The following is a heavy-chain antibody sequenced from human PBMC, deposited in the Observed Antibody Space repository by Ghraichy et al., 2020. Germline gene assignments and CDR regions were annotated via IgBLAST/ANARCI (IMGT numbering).Heavy chain of an antibody. CDR3: AKDRDYYDSSGYYFNAFDI. CDR1: AFTFSSYA. CDR2: IRGSGSST. D-gene: IGHD3-22*01. Sequence: GGSLRLSCVASAFTFSSYAMTWVRQAPGKGLEWVSTIRGSGSSTYYTDSVKGRFTISRDNSKNTLYLQMNSLRAEDTAVYYCAKDRDYYDSSGYYFNAFDIWGQGTLVTVSS. J-gene: IGHJ3*02. V-gene: IGHV3-23*01.